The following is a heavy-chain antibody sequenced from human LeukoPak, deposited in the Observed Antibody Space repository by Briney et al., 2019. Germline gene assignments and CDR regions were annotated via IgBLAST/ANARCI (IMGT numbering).Heavy chain of an antibody. D-gene: IGHD1-1*01. Sequence: PGGSLRLSCAASGFTFSSYAMHWVRQAPGKGPEWVAVISYDGSNKYYADSVKGRFTISRDNSKNTLYLQMNSLRAEDTAVYYCAKAPPYKKYFDYWGQGTLVTVSS. CDR1: GFTFSSYA. CDR3: AKAPPYKKYFDY. J-gene: IGHJ4*02. CDR2: ISYDGSNK. V-gene: IGHV3-30-3*01.